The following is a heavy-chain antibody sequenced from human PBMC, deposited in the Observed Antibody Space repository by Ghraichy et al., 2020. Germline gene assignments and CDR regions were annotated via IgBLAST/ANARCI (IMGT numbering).Heavy chain of an antibody. CDR1: GGSLSTTSYY. J-gene: IGHJ5*02. V-gene: IGHV4-39*01. CDR2: IYHNGDPFSDPSLSGSP. CDR3: ARQVDLVATAPPPPVDL. Sequence: ESLNISCTVSGGSLSTTSYYWGWIRQPPGKGLEWIGSIYHNGDPFSDPSLSGSPHYNPSLKSRLTVSVDASKNQFTLKLTSVTAADAAIYYCARQVDLVATAPPPPVDLWGQGTLVSVSA. D-gene: IGHD2-8*02.